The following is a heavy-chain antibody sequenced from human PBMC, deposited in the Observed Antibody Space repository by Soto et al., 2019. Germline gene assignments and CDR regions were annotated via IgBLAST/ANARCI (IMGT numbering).Heavy chain of an antibody. CDR3: ARDESSGYYYDHGSYYFDY. CDR2: ISYDGSNK. D-gene: IGHD3-22*01. J-gene: IGHJ4*02. Sequence: GRSLRLSCAASGFTFSSYAMHWVRQAPGKGLEWVAVISYDGSNKYYADSVKGRFTISRDNSKNTLYLQMNSLRAEDTAVYYYARDESSGYYYDHGSYYFDYLGQGTLVTVSS. V-gene: IGHV3-30-3*01. CDR1: GFTFSSYA.